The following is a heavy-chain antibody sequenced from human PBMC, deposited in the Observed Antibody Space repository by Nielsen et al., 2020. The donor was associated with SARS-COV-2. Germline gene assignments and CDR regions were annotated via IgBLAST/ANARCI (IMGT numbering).Heavy chain of an antibody. CDR2: IYYSGST. CDR1: GGSISSSSYY. CDR3: ARVRGYLIDY. Sequence: GSLRLSCTVSGGSISSSSYYWGWIRQPPGKGLEWIGSIYYSGSTYYNPSLKSRVTISVDTSKNQFSLKLSSVTAADTAVYYCARVRGYLIDYWGQGTLVTVSS. J-gene: IGHJ4*02. D-gene: IGHD3-22*01. V-gene: IGHV4-39*07.